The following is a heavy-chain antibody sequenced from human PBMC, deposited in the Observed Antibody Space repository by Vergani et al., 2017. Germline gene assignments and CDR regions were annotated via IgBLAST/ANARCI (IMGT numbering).Heavy chain of an antibody. CDR3: AGDTHSWQRADR. D-gene: IGHD6-13*01. V-gene: IGHV4-59*02. Sequence: QLQLQESGPGLVKPSETLSLTCTVSGASVNSYYWSWIRQPTGKGLEWMGYVSFRGDTLYDPSVKGRMTISLNTSSNQFSLYLTSVTAADSAIYYCAGDTHSWQRADRWGQGLLVSVSS. J-gene: IGHJ5*02. CDR2: VSFRGDT. CDR1: GASVNSYY.